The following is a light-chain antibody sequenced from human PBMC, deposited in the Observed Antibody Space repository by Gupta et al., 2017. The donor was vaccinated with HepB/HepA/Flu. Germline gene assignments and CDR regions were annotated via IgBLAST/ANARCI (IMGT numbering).Light chain of an antibody. CDR2: DVS. V-gene: IGLV2-14*03. CDR3: GADTSSNSVV. J-gene: IGLJ2*01. CDR1: SSDVGGYNY. Sequence: QSALTEPASASGSPGPSNTISCTGTSSDVGGYNYVSWYQHHPGKAHKLMIYDVSKRPAGVAIRFSGSTSGNTASLTISGRQGEDEADYYGGADTSSNSVVFGGGTTLTVL.